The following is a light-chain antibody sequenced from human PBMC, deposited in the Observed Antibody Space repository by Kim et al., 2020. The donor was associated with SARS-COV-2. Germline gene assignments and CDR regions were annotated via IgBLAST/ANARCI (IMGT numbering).Light chain of an antibody. J-gene: IGKJ4*01. CDR2: DAF. CDR1: HSVNNY. Sequence: LSMSPGERPTLSCRASHSVNNYLAWYQQKPGQAPRLLIYDAFNRATGIPARFSGSGSGRDYTLTISSLEPEDSAVYYCQQRSNWLTFGGGTKVDIK. V-gene: IGKV3-11*02. CDR3: QQRSNWLT.